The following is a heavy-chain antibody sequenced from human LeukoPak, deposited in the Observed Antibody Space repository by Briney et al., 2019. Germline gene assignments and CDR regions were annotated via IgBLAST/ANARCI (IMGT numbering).Heavy chain of an antibody. D-gene: IGHD3-9*01. CDR2: ISYDGSNK. J-gene: IGHJ4*02. CDR1: GFTFSSYA. Sequence: GRSLTLSCAASGFTFSSYAMHWVRQAPGKGLEWVALISYDGSNKYYADSVKGRFTISRDNSKNTLYLQMNSLGAEDTAVYYCARAGGILTGYYEGPVDREDYFDYWGQGTLVTVSS. CDR3: ARAGGILTGYYEGPVDREDYFDY. V-gene: IGHV3-30-3*01.